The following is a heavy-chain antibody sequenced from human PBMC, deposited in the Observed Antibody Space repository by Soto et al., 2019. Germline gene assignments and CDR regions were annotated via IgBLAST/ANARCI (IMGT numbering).Heavy chain of an antibody. Sequence: EVQLLESGGGLVQPGGSLRLSCAASGFTFSSYAMSWVRQAPGKGLEWVSAIGVSGDTTYYADSVKGRFTISRDTSKNTLYLQMGSLRAEETAVYYCAKVRRVGELRSLYWGQGTLVTVSS. CDR3: AKVRRVGELRSLY. D-gene: IGHD3-10*01. V-gene: IGHV3-23*01. J-gene: IGHJ4*02. CDR2: IGVSGDTT. CDR1: GFTFSSYA.